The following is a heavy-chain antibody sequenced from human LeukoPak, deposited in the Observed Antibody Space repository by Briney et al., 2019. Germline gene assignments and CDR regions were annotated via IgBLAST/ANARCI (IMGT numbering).Heavy chain of an antibody. J-gene: IGHJ4*02. Sequence: ASVKVSCKASGYTFTSYDINWVRQATGQGLEWMGWMNPNSGNTGYAQRFQGRVTMTRNTSISTAYMELSSLRSEDTAVYYCARHRIFGVVIISDWGQGTLVTVSS. CDR2: MNPNSGNT. V-gene: IGHV1-8*01. CDR1: GYTFTSYD. D-gene: IGHD3-3*01. CDR3: ARHRIFGVVIISD.